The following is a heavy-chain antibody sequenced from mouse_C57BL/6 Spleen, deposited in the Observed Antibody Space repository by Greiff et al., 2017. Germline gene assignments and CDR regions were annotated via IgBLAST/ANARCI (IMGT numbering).Heavy chain of an antibody. CDR1: GYTFTDYY. V-gene: IGHV1-76*01. Sequence: QVQLQQSGAELVRPGASVKLSCKASGYTFTDYYINWVKQRPGQGLEWIARIYPGSGNTYYNEKFKGKATLTAEKSSSTAYMQLSSLTSEDSAVYFCARKFYDGYDYYAMDYWGQGTSVTVSS. CDR3: ARKFYDGYDYYAMDY. J-gene: IGHJ4*01. D-gene: IGHD2-3*01. CDR2: IYPGSGNT.